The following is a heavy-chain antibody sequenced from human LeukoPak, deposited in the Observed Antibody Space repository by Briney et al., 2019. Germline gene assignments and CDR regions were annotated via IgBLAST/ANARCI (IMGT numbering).Heavy chain of an antibody. D-gene: IGHD3-16*02. CDR2: INHSGST. Sequence: SETLSLTCTVSGGSISSYYWSWLRQPPGKGLEWIGEINHSGSTNYNPSLKSRVTISVDTSKNQFSLKLSSVTAADTAVYYCARSNVITFGGVIVTYNWFDPWGQGTLVTVSS. V-gene: IGHV4-34*01. J-gene: IGHJ5*02. CDR1: GGSISSYY. CDR3: ARSNVITFGGVIVTYNWFDP.